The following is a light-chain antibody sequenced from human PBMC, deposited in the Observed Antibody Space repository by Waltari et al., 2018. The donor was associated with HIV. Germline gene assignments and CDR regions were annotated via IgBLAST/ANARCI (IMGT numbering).Light chain of an antibody. CDR3: HQYGRSPTA. CDR1: QSVSSNF. CDR2: GAS. Sequence: EYVLTQSPGTLSLSPGERATLSCRASQSVSSNFLAWYQQKVGQAPRLLIYGASTRATGIPDRFSGSGSGTDFILTISSLEPEDFVVYYCHQYGRSPTAFGQGTKVEIK. J-gene: IGKJ1*01. V-gene: IGKV3-20*01.